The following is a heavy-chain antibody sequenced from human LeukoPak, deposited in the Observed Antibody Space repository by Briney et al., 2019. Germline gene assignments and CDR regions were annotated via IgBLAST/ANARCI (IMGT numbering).Heavy chain of an antibody. CDR3: ARDGTLPRLGRFDF. V-gene: IGHV3-7*01. D-gene: IGHD1-26*01. Sequence: GGSLRLSCAASGFTFSDYWMTWVRQAPGKGLEWVANINEDGSVKHFLDSVKGRFTVSRDNADNSLYLQVYSLRAEDTAVYYCARDGTLPRLGRFDFWGRGTLVSVSA. J-gene: IGHJ4*02. CDR1: GFTFSDYW. CDR2: INEDGSVK.